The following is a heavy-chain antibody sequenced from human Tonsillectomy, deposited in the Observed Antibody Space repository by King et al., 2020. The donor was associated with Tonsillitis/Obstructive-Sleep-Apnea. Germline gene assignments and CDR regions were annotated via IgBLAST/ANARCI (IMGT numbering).Heavy chain of an antibody. V-gene: IGHV1-69*09. J-gene: IGHJ4*02. D-gene: IGHD3-22*01. CDR2: IIPILGIA. CDR3: ARDRRDSSGHSLMDY. Sequence: QLVQSGAEVKKPGSSVKVSCKASGGTFTTYAISWVRQAPGQGLEWMGRIIPILGIANYALKFQGGVTSTADKSTSTAYMELHSRSSEDTAVYFCARDRRDSSGHSLMDYWGEGTLVTVSS. CDR1: GGTFTTYA.